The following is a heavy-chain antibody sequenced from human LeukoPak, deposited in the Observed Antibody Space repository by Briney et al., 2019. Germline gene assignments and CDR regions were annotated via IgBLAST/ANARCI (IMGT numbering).Heavy chain of an antibody. J-gene: IGHJ5*02. Sequence: GASVKVSCKASGYTFDSYGISWVRQAPGQRLEWMGWISAYTGDTNYAQKVLGRVIMTTDTSTSTAYMELSRLTSEDTAVYYCARDLLPNKKYSTAAWGWFDPWGQGTLVTVSS. V-gene: IGHV1-18*01. CDR3: ARDLLPNKKYSTAAWGWFDP. D-gene: IGHD6-6*01. CDR1: GYTFDSYG. CDR2: ISAYTGDT.